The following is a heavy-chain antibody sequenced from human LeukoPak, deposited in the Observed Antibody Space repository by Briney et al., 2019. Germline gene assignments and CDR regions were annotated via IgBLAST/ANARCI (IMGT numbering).Heavy chain of an antibody. V-gene: IGHV3-7*01. J-gene: IGHJ3*01. CDR2: MRQDGSDM. D-gene: IGHD3-22*01. CDR3: ARMMSHYDSEGIAFDV. Sequence: GGSLRLSCAVSGFTSNTAWLTWVRQAPGKGPEWVADMRQDGSDMYYLDSVRGRFIISGNIVKNSVSLHMNRLTVEDTAMYYCARMMSHYDSEGIAFDVWGQGTVVTVSS. CDR1: GFTSNTAW.